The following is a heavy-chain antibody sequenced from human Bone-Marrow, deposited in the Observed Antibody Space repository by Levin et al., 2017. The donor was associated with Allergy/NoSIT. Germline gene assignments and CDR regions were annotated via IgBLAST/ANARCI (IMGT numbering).Heavy chain of an antibody. CDR1: GFTFSRNA. D-gene: IGHD4-17*01. CDR2: ISGGGGNT. J-gene: IGHJ4*02. Sequence: GESLKISCEASGFTFSRNAMTWVRQAPGKGLEWVSFISGGGGNTYYADSVKGRFAISRDNSKNTLYLQMNRLRAEDTALYYCAKGHDYGDPGTYFHYWGQGILVTVSS. CDR3: AKGHDYGDPGTYFHY. V-gene: IGHV3-23*01.